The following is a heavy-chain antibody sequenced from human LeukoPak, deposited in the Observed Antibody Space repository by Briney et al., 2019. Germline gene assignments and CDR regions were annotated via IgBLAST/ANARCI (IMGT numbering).Heavy chain of an antibody. CDR3: ARRVGATYY. Sequence: PSETLSLTCTVSGGSISSSSYYWGWIRQPPGKGLEWIGSIYYSGSTYYNPSLKSRVTISVDTSKNQFSLKLSSVTAADTAVYYCARRVGATYYWGQGTLVTVSS. CDR2: IYYSGST. V-gene: IGHV4-39*01. CDR1: GGSISSSSYY. D-gene: IGHD1-26*01. J-gene: IGHJ4*02.